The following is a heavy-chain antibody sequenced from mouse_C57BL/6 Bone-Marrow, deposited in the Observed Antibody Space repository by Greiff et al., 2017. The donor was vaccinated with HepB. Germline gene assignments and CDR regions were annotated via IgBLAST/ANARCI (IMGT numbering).Heavy chain of an antibody. CDR3: ARGPLYYGYYFDY. CDR1: GFTFSSYA. J-gene: IGHJ2*01. V-gene: IGHV5-4*03. D-gene: IGHD1-1*01. CDR2: ISDGGSYT. Sequence: EVKLQESGGGLVKPGGSLKLSCAASGFTFSSYAMSWVRQTPEKRLEWVATISDGGSYTYYPDNVKGRFTISRDNAKNNLYLQMSHLKSEDTAMYYCARGPLYYGYYFDYWGQGTTLTVSS.